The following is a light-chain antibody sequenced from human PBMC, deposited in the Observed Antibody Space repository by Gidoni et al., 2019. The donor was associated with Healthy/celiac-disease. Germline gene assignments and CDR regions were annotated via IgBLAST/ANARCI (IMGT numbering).Light chain of an antibody. J-gene: IGKJ1*01. CDR2: AAS. CDR1: QGISNY. Sequence: IQLTQYPSSLSASVGDRVTITCRVSQGISNYLAWYQQKPGKVPKLLIYAASTLQSGVPSRFSGSGSGTDFTLTISSLQPEDVATYYCQQYNSAPRTFGQGTKVEIK. CDR3: QQYNSAPRT. V-gene: IGKV1-27*01.